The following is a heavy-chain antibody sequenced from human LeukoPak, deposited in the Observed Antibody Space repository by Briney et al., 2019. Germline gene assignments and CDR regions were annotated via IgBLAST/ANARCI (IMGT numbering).Heavy chain of an antibody. V-gene: IGHV1-2*06. CDR3: ARSGWLQGSFDY. CDR2: INPNSGGT. Sequence: ASVKVSCTASGYTFTGYYMHWVRQAPGQGLEWMGRINPNSGGTNYAQKFQGRVTMTRDTSISTAYMELSRLRSDGTAVYYCARSGWLQGSFDYWGQGTLVTVSS. J-gene: IGHJ4*02. CDR1: GYTFTGYY. D-gene: IGHD5-24*01.